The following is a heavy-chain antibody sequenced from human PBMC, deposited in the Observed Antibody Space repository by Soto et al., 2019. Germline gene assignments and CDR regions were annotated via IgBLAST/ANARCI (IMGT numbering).Heavy chain of an antibody. J-gene: IGHJ6*02. D-gene: IGHD5-12*01. CDR1: GGTFTSDA. Sequence: SVKVSCKVSGGTFTSDAISWVRQAPGQGLEWMGGITPVFETPNYAQKFHGRVTITADESTDTAYMELSSLRSEDTAVYYCARAIHGYNYRVDFWGQGTTVTVSS. CDR3: ARAIHGYNYRVDF. V-gene: IGHV1-69*13. CDR2: ITPVFETP.